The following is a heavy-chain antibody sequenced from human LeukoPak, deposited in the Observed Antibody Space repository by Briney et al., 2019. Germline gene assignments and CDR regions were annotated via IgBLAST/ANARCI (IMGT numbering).Heavy chain of an antibody. CDR3: ARLSRTMVRGVMSWFDP. CDR2: INHSGST. V-gene: IGHV4-34*01. D-gene: IGHD3-10*01. Sequence: SETLSLTCAVYGGSFSGYYWSWIRQPPGKGLEWIGEINHSGSTNYNPSLKSRVTISVDTSKNQFSLKLSSVPAADTAVYYCARLSRTMVRGVMSWFDPWGQGTLVTVSS. J-gene: IGHJ5*02. CDR1: GGSFSGYY.